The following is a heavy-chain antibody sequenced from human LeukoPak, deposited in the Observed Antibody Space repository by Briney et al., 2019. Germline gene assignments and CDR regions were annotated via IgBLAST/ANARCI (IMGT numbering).Heavy chain of an antibody. CDR1: GGSFSGYY. V-gene: IGHV4-34*01. J-gene: IGHJ3*02. Sequence: QASETLSLTCAVYGGSFSGYYWSWIRQPPGKGLEWIGEINHSGSTNYNPSLKSRVTISVDTSKNQFSLKLSSVTAADTAVYYCARGGLVLRYFDWLPGNAFDIWGQGTVVTVSS. D-gene: IGHD3-9*01. CDR3: ARGGLVLRYFDWLPGNAFDI. CDR2: INHSGST.